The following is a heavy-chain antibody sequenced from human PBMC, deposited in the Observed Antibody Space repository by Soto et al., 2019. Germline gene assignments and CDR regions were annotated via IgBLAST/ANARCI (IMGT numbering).Heavy chain of an antibody. Sequence: EVQLVESGGGLVQPGGSLRLSCAASGFTFSSYWMSWVRQAPGKGLEWVANIKQDGSEKYYVDSVKGRFTISRDNAKNSRYLQANSLRAEDTAVYYCARGGHCSSTSCYTSRSAFDIWGQGTMVTVSS. D-gene: IGHD2-2*02. V-gene: IGHV3-7*01. CDR1: GFTFSSYW. CDR2: IKQDGSEK. J-gene: IGHJ3*02. CDR3: ARGGHCSSTSCYTSRSAFDI.